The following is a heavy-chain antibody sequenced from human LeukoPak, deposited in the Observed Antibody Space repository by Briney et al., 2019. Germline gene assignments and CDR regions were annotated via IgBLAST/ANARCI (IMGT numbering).Heavy chain of an antibody. V-gene: IGHV4-4*07. Sequence: SETQSLTCTVSGGSISSYYWSWIRQPAGKGLEWIGRIYTSGSTNYNPSLKSRVTMSVDTSKNQFSLKLSSVTAADTAVYYCAKNGYSKYYYDSSGQGAFDIWGQGTMVTVSS. CDR3: AKNGYSKYYYDSSGQGAFDI. CDR2: IYTSGST. J-gene: IGHJ3*02. CDR1: GGSISSYY. D-gene: IGHD3-22*01.